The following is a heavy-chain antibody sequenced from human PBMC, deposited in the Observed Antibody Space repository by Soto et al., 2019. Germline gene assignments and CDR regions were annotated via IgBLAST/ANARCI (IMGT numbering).Heavy chain of an antibody. Sequence: PGGSLRLSCAASGFTVSSNYMSWVRQAPGKGLEWVSVIYSGGSTYYADSVKGRFTISRDNSKNTLYLQMNSLRAEDTAVNYCAKNGDFWSWGMDVWGQGTTVTVSS. CDR2: IYSGGST. CDR3: AKNGDFWSWGMDV. V-gene: IGHV3-53*01. CDR1: GFTVSSNY. D-gene: IGHD3-3*01. J-gene: IGHJ6*02.